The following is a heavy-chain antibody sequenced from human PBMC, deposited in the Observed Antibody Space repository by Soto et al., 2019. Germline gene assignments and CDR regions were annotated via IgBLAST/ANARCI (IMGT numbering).Heavy chain of an antibody. CDR3: TRGKRIDGAARRFDY. D-gene: IGHD6-6*01. V-gene: IGHV3-53*01. J-gene: IGHJ4*02. Sequence: GGSLRLSCNASGFTVSSTYMSWVRQAPGMGLEWVAVIESGGSTHYADSVKGRFTISRDIPKNMIYLQLHTLRAEDTAVYYCTRGKRIDGAARRFDYWGQGTLVTVSS. CDR1: GFTVSSTY. CDR2: IESGGST.